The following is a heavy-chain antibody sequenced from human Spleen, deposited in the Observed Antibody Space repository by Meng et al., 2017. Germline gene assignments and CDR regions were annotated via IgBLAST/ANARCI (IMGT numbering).Heavy chain of an antibody. CDR3: ERHGGTDRQFDY. CDR1: GGIFSSYA. J-gene: IGHJ4*02. V-gene: IGHV1-69*13. Sequence: SVKVSCKASGGIFSSYAISWVRQAPGQGLEWVGGIIPIFGTANYAQKFQGRVTITADESTSTAYMELSSLRSEDTAVYYCERHGGTDRQFDYWGQGTLVTVSS. CDR2: IIPIFGTA. D-gene: IGHD1-1*01.